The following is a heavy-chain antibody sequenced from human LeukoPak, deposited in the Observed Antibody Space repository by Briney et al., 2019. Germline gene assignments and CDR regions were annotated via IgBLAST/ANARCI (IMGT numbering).Heavy chain of an antibody. J-gene: IGHJ6*03. CDR2: ISAYNGNT. V-gene: IGHV1-18*01. D-gene: IGHD4-17*01. Sequence: ASVKVSCKASGYTFTSYGISWVRQAPGQGLEWMGWISAYNGNTNYAQKLQGRVTMTTDTSTSTAYMELRSLRSDDTAVYYCARQYDYGDYITLYYYMDVWSKGTTVTVSS. CDR1: GYTFTSYG. CDR3: ARQYDYGDYITLYYYMDV.